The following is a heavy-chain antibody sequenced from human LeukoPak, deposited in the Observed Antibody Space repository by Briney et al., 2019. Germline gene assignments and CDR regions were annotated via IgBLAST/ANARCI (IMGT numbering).Heavy chain of an antibody. V-gene: IGHV3-7*03. Sequence: GGSLRLSCAASGFTFSSYWMSWVRQAPGKGLEWVANIKQDGSEKYYVDSVKGRFTISRDNAKNSLYLQMNSLRAEDTALYYCAKGYGDYYFDYWGQGTLVTVSS. CDR3: AKGYGDYYFDY. J-gene: IGHJ4*02. CDR1: GFTFSSYW. D-gene: IGHD4-17*01. CDR2: IKQDGSEK.